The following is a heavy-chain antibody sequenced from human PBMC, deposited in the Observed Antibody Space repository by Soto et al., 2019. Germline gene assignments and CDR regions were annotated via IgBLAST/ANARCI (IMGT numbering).Heavy chain of an antibody. Sequence: SETLSLTCTVSGGSISSGGYYWSWIRQHPGKGLEWIGYIYYSGSTYYNPSLKSRVTISVDTSKNQFSLKLSSVTAADTAVYYCAYVTTKGRDYFDYWGQGTLVTVSS. V-gene: IGHV4-31*03. D-gene: IGHD4-17*01. CDR3: AYVTTKGRDYFDY. CDR2: IYYSGST. J-gene: IGHJ4*02. CDR1: GGSISSGGYY.